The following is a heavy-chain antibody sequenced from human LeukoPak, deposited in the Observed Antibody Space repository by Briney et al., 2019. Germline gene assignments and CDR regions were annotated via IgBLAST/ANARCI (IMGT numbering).Heavy chain of an antibody. V-gene: IGHV4-30-4*07. Sequence: SETLSLTCAVSGGSISSGGYSWSWIRQPPGKGLEWIGYIYYSGSTYYNPSLKSRVTISVDTSKNQFSLKLSSVTAADTAVYYCARTRYYYNSRSYGAPYYFDYWGQGTLVTVSS. CDR3: ARTRYYYNSRSYGAPYYFDY. CDR1: GGSISSGGYS. CDR2: IYYSGST. J-gene: IGHJ4*02. D-gene: IGHD3-10*01.